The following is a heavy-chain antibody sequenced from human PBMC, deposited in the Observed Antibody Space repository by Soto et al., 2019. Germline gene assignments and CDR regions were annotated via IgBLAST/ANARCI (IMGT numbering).Heavy chain of an antibody. D-gene: IGHD4-17*01. CDR1: GGSISSYY. CDR3: AREFYGDYERGYFDY. Sequence: SETLSLTCTVSGGSISSYYWSWIRQPPGKGLEWIGYIYYSGSTNYNPSLKSRVTISVDTSKNQFSLKLSSVTAADTAVYYCAREFYGDYERGYFDYLGQGTLVTVSS. V-gene: IGHV4-59*01. CDR2: IYYSGST. J-gene: IGHJ4*02.